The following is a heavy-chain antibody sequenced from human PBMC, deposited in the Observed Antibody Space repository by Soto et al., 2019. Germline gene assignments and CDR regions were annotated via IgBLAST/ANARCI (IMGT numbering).Heavy chain of an antibody. J-gene: IGHJ4*02. Sequence: QVQLVQSGAEVKKPGASVKLSCKASGYTFINYYIHWVRQAPGQGLEWMGIFNPTSGSTNYAQKFQGRDTLTMDTSTRTVYMELSSLRFDDTAVYYCARDLAAGDYWGQGTLVTVPS. CDR3: ARDLAAGDY. CDR1: GYTFINYY. D-gene: IGHD6-13*01. CDR2: FNPTSGST. V-gene: IGHV1-46*01.